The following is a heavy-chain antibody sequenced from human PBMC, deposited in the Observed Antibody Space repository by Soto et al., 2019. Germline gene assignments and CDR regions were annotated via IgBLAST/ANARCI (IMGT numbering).Heavy chain of an antibody. CDR2: INPSGGST. CDR1: GYTFTSYY. D-gene: IGHD3-3*01. V-gene: IGHV1-46*01. Sequence: ASVKVSCKASGYTFTSYYMHWVRQAPGQGLEWMGIINPSGGSTSYAQKFQGRVTMTRDTSTSTVYMELSSLRSEDTAVYYCARESVEGFLEWLSPSFDPWGQGTLVTVSS. CDR3: ARESVEGFLEWLSPSFDP. J-gene: IGHJ5*02.